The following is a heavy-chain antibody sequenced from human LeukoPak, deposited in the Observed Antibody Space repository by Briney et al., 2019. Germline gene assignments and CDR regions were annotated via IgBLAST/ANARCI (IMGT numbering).Heavy chain of an antibody. CDR3: ARGPPYGSRSDYFDY. CDR2: IGTAGDT. J-gene: IGHJ4*02. D-gene: IGHD3-10*01. V-gene: IGHV3-13*01. CDR1: GFTFSSYD. Sequence: GGSLRLSCAASGFTFSSYDMHWVRQATGKGLEWVSAIGTAGDTYYPGSVKGRFTISRENAKNSLYLQMNSLRVEDTAVYYCARGPPYGSRSDYFDYWGQGTLVTVSS.